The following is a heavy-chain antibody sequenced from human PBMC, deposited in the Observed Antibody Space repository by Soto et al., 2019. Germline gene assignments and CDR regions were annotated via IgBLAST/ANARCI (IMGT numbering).Heavy chain of an antibody. D-gene: IGHD1-1*01. CDR2: INSDGSST. Sequence: EVQLVESGGGLVQPGGSLRLSCAASGFTLRGYWMHWVRQAPGKGLVWVSRINSDGSSTSYADSVKGRFTISRDNAKNTLYLQMNSLRVEDTAVYYCAKDGRLGQFDYWGQGTLVTASS. J-gene: IGHJ4*02. V-gene: IGHV3-74*01. CDR1: GFTLRGYW. CDR3: AKDGRLGQFDY.